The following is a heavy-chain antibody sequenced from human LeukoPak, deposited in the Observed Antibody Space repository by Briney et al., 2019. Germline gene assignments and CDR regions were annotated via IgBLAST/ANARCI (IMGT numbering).Heavy chain of an antibody. Sequence: PGGSLRLSCAASGFTFSSYAMSWVRQAPGKGLEWVSVIYSGGSTYYADSVKGRFTISRDNSKNTLYLQMNSLRAEDTAVYYCARDPVDKDYYYGMDVWGQGTTVTVSS. D-gene: IGHD3-22*01. CDR1: GFTFSSYA. CDR3: ARDPVDKDYYYGMDV. V-gene: IGHV3-66*01. CDR2: IYSGGST. J-gene: IGHJ6*02.